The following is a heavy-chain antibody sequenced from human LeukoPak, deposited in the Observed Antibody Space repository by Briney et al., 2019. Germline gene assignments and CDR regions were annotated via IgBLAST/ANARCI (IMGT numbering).Heavy chain of an antibody. Sequence: SETLSLTCTVSGGSISSYYWSWIRQPPGKGLEWIAYISDIGSINYSPSLKSRVTISLDTSKNQFSLKLSSVTAADTAVYYCARGSKETSFDYWGQGTLVTVSS. J-gene: IGHJ4*02. CDR2: ISDIGSI. CDR3: ARGSKETSFDY. V-gene: IGHV4-59*08. CDR1: GGSISSYY.